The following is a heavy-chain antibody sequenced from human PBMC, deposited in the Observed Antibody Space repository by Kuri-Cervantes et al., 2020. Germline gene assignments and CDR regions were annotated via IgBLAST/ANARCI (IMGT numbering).Heavy chain of an antibody. CDR2: ISSGGRTI. CDR1: GFTFSDYY. V-gene: IGHV3-11*04. J-gene: IGHJ3*02. Sequence: GGSLRLSCAASGFTFSDYYMTWTRQAPGKGLEWVSYISSGGRTIYYADSLKGRFTISRDNSKKLVYLQMNSLRAEDTAVYYCARGTYGDAFDMWGQGTMVTVSS. D-gene: IGHD4-17*01. CDR3: ARGTYGDAFDM.